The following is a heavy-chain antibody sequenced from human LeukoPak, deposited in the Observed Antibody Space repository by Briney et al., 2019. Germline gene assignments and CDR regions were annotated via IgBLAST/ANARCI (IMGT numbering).Heavy chain of an antibody. CDR2: ISYDGTNK. V-gene: IGHV3-30-3*01. Sequence: GRSLRLSCAASGFTFSNYAMHWVRQVPGKGLEWVAVISYDGTNKYYADSVKGRFTISRDNSKNTMYLQMNSLRAEDTAMYYCARAPMSYDSSGFGGAFDIWGQGTMVTVSS. D-gene: IGHD3-22*01. CDR3: ARAPMSYDSSGFGGAFDI. CDR1: GFTFSNYA. J-gene: IGHJ3*02.